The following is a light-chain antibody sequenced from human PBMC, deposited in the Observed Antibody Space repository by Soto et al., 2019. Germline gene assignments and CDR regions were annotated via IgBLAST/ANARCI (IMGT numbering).Light chain of an antibody. CDR3: QQYHSYSQT. J-gene: IGKJ1*01. CDR2: KAS. V-gene: IGKV1-5*03. Sequence: DIQMTQSPSTLSASVGDRVTITCRASQSIRSWLAWYQQKPGKAPKLLIYKASSLESGVPSRFSGSGSGTEFTLTISSLQPDDFATYYCQQYHSYSQTFGQGTKVEIK. CDR1: QSIRSW.